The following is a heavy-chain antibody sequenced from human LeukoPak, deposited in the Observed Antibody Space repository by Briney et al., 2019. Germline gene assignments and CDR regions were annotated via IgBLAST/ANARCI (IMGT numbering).Heavy chain of an antibody. J-gene: IGHJ3*02. Sequence: PGGSLRLSCAGSGFTFSDHYMDWVRQAPGKGLEWVGRIRNKANRYTTEYAASVKGRFTFSSDDSKNSLYLQMNSLKTEDTAMYYCTRTSGSYSGGAFDIWGQGTMVTVSS. D-gene: IGHD1-26*01. CDR2: IRNKANRYTT. CDR1: GFTFSDHY. CDR3: TRTSGSYSGGAFDI. V-gene: IGHV3-72*01.